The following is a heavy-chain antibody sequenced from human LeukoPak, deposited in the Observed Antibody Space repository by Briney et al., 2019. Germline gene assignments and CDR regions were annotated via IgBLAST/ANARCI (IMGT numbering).Heavy chain of an antibody. CDR3: ARDMRLVGAPPNFDY. CDR1: GYTFTSYG. D-gene: IGHD1-26*01. CDR2: ISAYNGNT. V-gene: IGHV1-18*01. Sequence: ASVKVSCKASGYTFTSYGISWVRQAPGQGLEWMGWISAYNGNTNYAQKLQGRVTMTTDTSTSTAYMELRSLRSDDTAVYYCARDMRLVGAPPNFDYWGRGTPVTVSS. J-gene: IGHJ4*02.